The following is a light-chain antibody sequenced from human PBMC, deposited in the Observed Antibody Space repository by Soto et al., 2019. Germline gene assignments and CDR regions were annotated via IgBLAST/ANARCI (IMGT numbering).Light chain of an antibody. CDR1: QNIRNW. CDR3: QQYNTYST. V-gene: IGKV1-5*01. J-gene: IGKJ5*01. CDR2: DAS. Sequence: DIQRTKFPSTLVASVGDSVTITGRASQNIRNWLAWYQQKPGKAPNPPIYDASSLKSGVPARFSGSGSGTEFTLTISSLQPDDFATYYCQQYNTYSTFGQGTRLEI.